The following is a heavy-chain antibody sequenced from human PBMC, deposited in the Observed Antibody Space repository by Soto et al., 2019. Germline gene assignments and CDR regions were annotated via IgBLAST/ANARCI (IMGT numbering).Heavy chain of an antibody. V-gene: IGHV4-61*01. Sequence: SETLSLTCTVSGGSVSSGSYYWSWIRQPPGKGLEWIGYIYYSGSTNYNPSLKSRVTISVDTSKNQFSLKLSSVTAADTAVYYCARGSSWYETGVGYFDYWGQGTLVTVSS. CDR1: GGSVSSGSYY. CDR3: ARGSSWYETGVGYFDY. J-gene: IGHJ4*02. CDR2: IYYSGST. D-gene: IGHD6-13*01.